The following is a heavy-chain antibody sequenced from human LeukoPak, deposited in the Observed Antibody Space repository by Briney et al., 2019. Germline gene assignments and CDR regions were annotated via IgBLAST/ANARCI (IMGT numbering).Heavy chain of an antibody. CDR2: INHSGST. CDR3: ARGEMATISEVLGD. J-gene: IGHJ4*02. Sequence: SSETLSLTCAVYGGSFSGYYWSWIRQPPGKGLEWIGEINHSGSTNYNPSLKSRVTISVDTSKNQFSLKLSSVTAADTAVYYCARGEMATISEVLGDWGQGALVTVSS. V-gene: IGHV4-34*01. D-gene: IGHD2-8*01. CDR1: GGSFSGYY.